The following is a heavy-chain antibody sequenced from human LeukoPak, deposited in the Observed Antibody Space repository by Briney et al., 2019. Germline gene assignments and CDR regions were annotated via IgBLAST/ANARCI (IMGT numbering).Heavy chain of an antibody. CDR3: ASAPGTSPILSYGMDV. Sequence: SVKVSCKASGGTFSSYAISWVRQAPGQGLEWMGGIIPIFGTANYAQKFQGRVTITADESTSTAYMELSSLRSEDTAVYYCASAPGTSPILSYGMDVWGKGTTVTVSS. J-gene: IGHJ6*04. D-gene: IGHD2-2*01. V-gene: IGHV1-69*13. CDR1: GGTFSSYA. CDR2: IIPIFGTA.